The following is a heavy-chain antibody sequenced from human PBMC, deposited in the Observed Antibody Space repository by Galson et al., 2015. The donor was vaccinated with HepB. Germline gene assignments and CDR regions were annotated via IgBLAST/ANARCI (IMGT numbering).Heavy chain of an antibody. V-gene: IGHV3-15*07. CDR2: IKSKTDGGTT. CDR3: TTDNMSRMLLEYYFDY. CDR1: GFTFSNAW. D-gene: IGHD2-21*01. Sequence: SLRLSCAASGFTFSNAWMNWVRQAPGKGLEWVGRIKSKTDGGTTDYAAPVKGRFTISRDDSKNTLYLQMNSLKTEDTAVYYCTTDNMSRMLLEYYFDYWGQGTLVTVSS. J-gene: IGHJ4*02.